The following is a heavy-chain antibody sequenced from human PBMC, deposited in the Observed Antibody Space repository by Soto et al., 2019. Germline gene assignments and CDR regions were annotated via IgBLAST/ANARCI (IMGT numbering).Heavy chain of an antibody. CDR2: IYYSGST. CDR3: ARHDPLLQLRFLEWLLSAFDI. J-gene: IGHJ3*02. D-gene: IGHD3-3*01. CDR1: GGSISSSSYY. V-gene: IGHV4-39*01. Sequence: SETLSLTCTVSGGSISSSSYYWGWIRQPPGKGLEWIGSIYYSGSTYYNPSLKSRVTLSVDTSKNQFSLKLSSVTAADTAVYYCARHDPLLQLRFLEWLLSAFDIWGQGTMVTVSS.